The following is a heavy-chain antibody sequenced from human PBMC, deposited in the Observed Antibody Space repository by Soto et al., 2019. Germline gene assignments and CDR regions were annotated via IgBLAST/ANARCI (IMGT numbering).Heavy chain of an antibody. V-gene: IGHV3-23*01. D-gene: IGHD6-13*01. CDR1: GFTFSSYA. CDR3: AKELRPYSSSWYNKFDY. CDR2: ISGSGGST. J-gene: IGHJ4*02. Sequence: HPVGSLRLSCAASGFTFSSYAMSWVRQAPGKGLEWVSAISGSGGSTYYADSVKGRFTISRDNSKNTLYLQMNSLRAEDTAVYYCAKELRPYSSSWYNKFDYWGQGTLVTVSS.